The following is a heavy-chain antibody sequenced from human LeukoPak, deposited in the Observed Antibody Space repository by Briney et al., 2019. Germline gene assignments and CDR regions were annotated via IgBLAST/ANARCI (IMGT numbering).Heavy chain of an antibody. CDR3: ARIGLRANFDY. CDR1: GGSISSSSYY. Sequence: SETLSLTCTVSGGSISSSSYYWGWLRQPPGKGLEWIGSIYYSGSTYYNPSLKSRVTISVDTSKNQFSLKLSSVTAADTAVYYCARIGLRANFDYWGQGTLVTVSS. CDR2: IYYSGST. J-gene: IGHJ4*02. D-gene: IGHD3-3*01. V-gene: IGHV4-39*01.